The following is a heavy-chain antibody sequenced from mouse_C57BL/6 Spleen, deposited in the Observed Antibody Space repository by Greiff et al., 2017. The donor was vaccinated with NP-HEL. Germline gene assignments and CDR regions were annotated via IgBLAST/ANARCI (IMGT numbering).Heavy chain of an antibody. J-gene: IGHJ4*01. CDR3: ARGGNYYAMDY. CDR2: IHPNSGST. CDR1: GYTFTSYW. Sequence: VKLQQSGAELVKPGASVKLSCKASGYTFTSYWMHLVKQRPGQGLEWIGMIHPNSGSTNYNEKFKSKATLTVDKSSSTAYMQLSSLTSEDSAVYYCARGGNYYAMDYWGQGTSVTVSS. V-gene: IGHV1-64*01.